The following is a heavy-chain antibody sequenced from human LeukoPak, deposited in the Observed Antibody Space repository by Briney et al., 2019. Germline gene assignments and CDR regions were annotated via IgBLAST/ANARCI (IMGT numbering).Heavy chain of an antibody. V-gene: IGHV3-7*01. CDR1: GFTFSNYW. D-gene: IGHD3-10*01. CDR2: INLDGSEK. J-gene: IGHJ4*02. Sequence: GGSLRLSCAASGFTFSNYWMSWVRQPPGKGLEWVANINLDGSEKSYVDSVKGRFTISRDNTKNSLYLQMNSLRAEDTAVYYCARNYGSGSYYKSAFDYWGQGTLVTVSS. CDR3: ARNYGSGSYYKSAFDY.